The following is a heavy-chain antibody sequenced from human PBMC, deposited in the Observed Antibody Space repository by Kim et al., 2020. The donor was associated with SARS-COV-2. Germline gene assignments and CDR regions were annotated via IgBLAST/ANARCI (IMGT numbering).Heavy chain of an antibody. CDR3: ARLGPLTRDGYNLPNLTFDY. J-gene: IGHJ4*02. V-gene: IGHV4-39*07. CDR2: IYYSGST. CDR1: GGSISSSSYY. Sequence: SETLSLTCTVSGGSISSSSYYWGWIRQPPGKGLEWIGSIYYSGSTYYNPSLKSRVTISVDTSKNQFSLKLSSVTAADTAVYYCARLGPLTRDGYNLPNLTFDYWGQGTLVTVSS. D-gene: IGHD1-1*01.